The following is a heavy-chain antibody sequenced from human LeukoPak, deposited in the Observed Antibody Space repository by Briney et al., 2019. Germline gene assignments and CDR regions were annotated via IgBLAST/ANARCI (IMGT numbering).Heavy chain of an antibody. D-gene: IGHD2-2*02. CDR2: INHSGST. Sequence: PSETLSLTCAVYGGSFSGYYWTWIRQPPGKGLEWIGEINHSGSTNYNPSLKSRVTISVDTSKNQFSLKLTSVTAADTAVYYCASGGYCSSTSCYTNWFDSWGQGTLVIVSS. V-gene: IGHV4-34*01. CDR1: GGSFSGYY. J-gene: IGHJ5*01. CDR3: ASGGYCSSTSCYTNWFDS.